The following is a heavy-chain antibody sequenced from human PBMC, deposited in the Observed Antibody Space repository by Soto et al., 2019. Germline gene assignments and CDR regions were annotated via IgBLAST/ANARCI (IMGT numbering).Heavy chain of an antibody. Sequence: EVQLVESGGGLVQPGGSLRLSCAASGFTFRDHYMDWVRQAPGKGLEWIGRSRNKGAGYTTEYAASVKGRFSVSRDESNNILFLQMNVLKTEDTAIYYCARTRGGEGDLDYWGQGTLVTVSS. D-gene: IGHD3-16*01. CDR1: GFTFRDHY. CDR2: SRNKGAGYTT. J-gene: IGHJ4*02. CDR3: ARTRGGEGDLDY. V-gene: IGHV3-72*01.